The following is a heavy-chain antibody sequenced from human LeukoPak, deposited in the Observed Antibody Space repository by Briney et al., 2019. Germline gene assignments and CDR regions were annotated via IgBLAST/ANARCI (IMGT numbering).Heavy chain of an antibody. D-gene: IGHD6-19*01. V-gene: IGHV4-39*01. CDR1: GGSISSSSHY. J-gene: IGHJ3*02. CDR3: ARAVQQWLAAGAFDI. Sequence: SETLSLTCTVSGGSISSSSHYWGWIRQPPGKGLEWIGSIYYSGSTYYNPSLKSRVTISVDSSKTQFSLKLSSVTAADTAVYYCARAVQQWLAAGAFDIWGQGTMVTVSS. CDR2: IYYSGST.